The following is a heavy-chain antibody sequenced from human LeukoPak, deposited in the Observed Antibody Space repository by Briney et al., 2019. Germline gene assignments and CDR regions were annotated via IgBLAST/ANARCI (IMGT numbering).Heavy chain of an antibody. CDR1: GYTFTGYY. Sequence: ASVKVSCKASGYTFTGYYMHWVRQAPGQGLVWMGWINPNSGGTNYAQKFQGRVTMTRDTSISTAYMELSRLRSDDTAVYYCARDRVLLWFGERLYGMDVWGQGTTVTVSS. CDR3: ARDRVLLWFGERLYGMDV. J-gene: IGHJ6*02. D-gene: IGHD3-10*01. CDR2: INPNSGGT. V-gene: IGHV1-2*02.